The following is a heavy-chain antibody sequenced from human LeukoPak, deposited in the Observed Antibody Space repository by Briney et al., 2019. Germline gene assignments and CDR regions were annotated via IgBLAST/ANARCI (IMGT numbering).Heavy chain of an antibody. CDR1: GFTFSTYW. Sequence: GGSLILSCAASGFTFSTYWMTWVRQAPGKGLEWVANTRQDGSEKYYVDSVEGRFTISRDNAKKSLFLQMNSLRAEDTAVYYCARDMRGDGFDIWGQGTMVTVSS. CDR3: ARDMRGDGFDI. J-gene: IGHJ3*02. D-gene: IGHD2-2*01. V-gene: IGHV3-7*04. CDR2: TRQDGSEK.